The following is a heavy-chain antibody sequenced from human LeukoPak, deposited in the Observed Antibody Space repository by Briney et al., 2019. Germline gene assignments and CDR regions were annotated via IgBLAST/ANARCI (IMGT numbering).Heavy chain of an antibody. CDR3: ARVGWVSGWGDYYYYYMDV. D-gene: IGHD6-19*01. V-gene: IGHV4-59*01. J-gene: IGHJ6*03. Sequence: SETLSLTCTVSGGSISSYYWSWIRQPPGKGLEWIGYIYNSGSTNYNPSLKSRVTISVDTSKNQFSLKLNSVTAADTAVYYCARVGWVSGWGDYYYYYMDVWGKGTTVTVSS. CDR1: GGSISSYY. CDR2: IYNSGST.